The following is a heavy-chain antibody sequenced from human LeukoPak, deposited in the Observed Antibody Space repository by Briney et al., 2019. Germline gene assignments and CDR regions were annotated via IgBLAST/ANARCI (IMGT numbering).Heavy chain of an antibody. CDR1: GYTFTSYY. CDR2: INPSGGST. D-gene: IGHD3-16*01. V-gene: IGHV1-46*01. J-gene: IGHJ3*02. CDR3: ARNLRAYDAFDI. Sequence: ASVKVSCKASGYTFTSYYMHWVRQAPGQGLEWMGIINPSGGSTSYAQKFQGRATMTRDTSTSTVYMELSSLRSEDTAVYYCARNLRAYDAFDIWGQGTMVTVSS.